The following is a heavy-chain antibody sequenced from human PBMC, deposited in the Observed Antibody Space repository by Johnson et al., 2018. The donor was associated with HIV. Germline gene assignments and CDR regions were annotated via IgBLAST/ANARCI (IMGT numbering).Heavy chain of an antibody. CDR3: ARDFGLGDLSYETVDAFDF. D-gene: IGHD3-16*02. Sequence: VQLVESGGGLVQPGGSLRLSCAASGFTFRSYAMGWVRQAPGEGLEWVSVVSATGDSTYYADSVQGRFTISRENYKNTLYVQMNSLRAEDTAVYSCARDFGLGDLSYETVDAFDFWGPGTLVTVSS. CDR2: VSATGDST. V-gene: IGHV3-23*04. J-gene: IGHJ3*01. CDR1: GFTFRSYA.